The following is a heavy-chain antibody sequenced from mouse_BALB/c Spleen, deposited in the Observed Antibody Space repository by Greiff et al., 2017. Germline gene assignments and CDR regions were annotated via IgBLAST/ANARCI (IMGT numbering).Heavy chain of an antibody. CDR3: ARHSYYGNYEDAMDY. Sequence: EVKLVESGGGLVKPGGSLKLSCAASGFTFSSYTMSWVRQTPEKRLEWVAYISNGGGSTYYPDTVKGRFTISRDNAKNTLYLQMSSLKSEDTAMYYCARHSYYGNYEDAMDYWGQGTSVTVSS. CDR2: ISNGGGST. CDR1: GFTFSSYT. D-gene: IGHD2-1*01. J-gene: IGHJ4*01. V-gene: IGHV5-12-2*01.